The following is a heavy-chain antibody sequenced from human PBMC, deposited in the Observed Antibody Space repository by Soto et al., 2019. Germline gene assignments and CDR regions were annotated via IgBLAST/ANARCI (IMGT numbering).Heavy chain of an antibody. CDR1: GGSVSSGSYY. Sequence: KQSQTLSLTCTVSGGSVSSGSYYWSWIRQPPGKGLEWIGYIYYSGSTNYNPSLKSRVTISVDTSKNQFSLKLSSVTAAETAVYYCARARRYYDSSGYYWGNWFDPWGQGTLVTVSS. J-gene: IGHJ5*02. CDR2: IYYSGST. D-gene: IGHD3-22*01. V-gene: IGHV4-61*01. CDR3: ARARRYYDSSGYYWGNWFDP.